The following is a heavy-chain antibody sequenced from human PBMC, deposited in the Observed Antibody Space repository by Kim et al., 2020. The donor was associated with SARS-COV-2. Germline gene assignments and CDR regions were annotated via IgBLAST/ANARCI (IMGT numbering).Heavy chain of an antibody. CDR1: GFTFSDSR. J-gene: IGHJ4*02. CDR2: ISASGDDT. V-gene: IGHV3-23*01. Sequence: GGSLRLSCAASGFTFSDSRMTWVRQTPGKGLEWVSSISASGDDTYYAESVRGRFALSRDNFKNTMYLQMNNLRDDDTAIYYCAREGTIDWLGAYWGQGTLVTVSS. D-gene: IGHD3-9*01. CDR3: AREGTIDWLGAY.